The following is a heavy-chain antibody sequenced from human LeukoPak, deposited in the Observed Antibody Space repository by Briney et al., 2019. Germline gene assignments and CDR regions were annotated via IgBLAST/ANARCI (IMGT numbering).Heavy chain of an antibody. V-gene: IGHV3-23*01. D-gene: IGHD6-13*01. Sequence: GGSLRLSCAASGFTFSSYAMSWVRQAPGKGLEWVSAISGSGGSTYYADSVKGRFTISRDNSKNTLYLQMNSLRAEDTAVYYCAKDPGYSSSWYVTPSGGNWFDPWGQGTLVTVSS. CDR3: AKDPGYSSSWYVTPSGGNWFDP. CDR1: GFTFSSYA. CDR2: ISGSGGST. J-gene: IGHJ5*02.